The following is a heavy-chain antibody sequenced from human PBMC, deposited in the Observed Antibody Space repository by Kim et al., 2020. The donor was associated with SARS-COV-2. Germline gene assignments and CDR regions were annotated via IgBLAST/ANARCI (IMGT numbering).Heavy chain of an antibody. CDR3: ASSTTDSSSWYRGGHWFDP. CDR2: IYYSGST. D-gene: IGHD6-13*01. Sequence: SQTLSLTCTVSGGSISSYYWSWIRQPPGKGLEWIGYIYYSGSTNYNPSLKSRVTISVDTSKNQFSLKLSSVTAADTAVYYCASSTTDSSSWYRGGHWFDPWGQGTLVTVSS. CDR1: GGSISSYY. V-gene: IGHV4-59*08. J-gene: IGHJ5*02.